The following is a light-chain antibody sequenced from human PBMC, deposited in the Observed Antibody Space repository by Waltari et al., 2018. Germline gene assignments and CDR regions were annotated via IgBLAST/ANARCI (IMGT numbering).Light chain of an antibody. V-gene: IGKV1-9*01. CDR3: QQLYSYPIT. J-gene: IGKJ4*01. CDR1: QVISSD. Sequence: IQLTQSPSSLSASVGDRVTITCRASQVISSDLAWYQQKPGKAPKLLSSASSTLQSGVPPRFSGRGSETDFTLTISSLQPEDCATYYCQQLYSYPITCGGGTKVEIK. CDR2: ASS.